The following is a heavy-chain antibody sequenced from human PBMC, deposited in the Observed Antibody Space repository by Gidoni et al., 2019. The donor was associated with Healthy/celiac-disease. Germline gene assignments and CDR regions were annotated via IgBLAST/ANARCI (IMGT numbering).Heavy chain of an antibody. Sequence: QVQLVQSGAAVKKPGASVKVSCKASGYTFTSYDINWVRQATGQGLEWMGWMNPNSGNTGYAQKFQGRVTMTRNTSISTAYMELSSLRSEDTAVYYCARSPIQLWKRWFDYWGQGTLVTVSS. D-gene: IGHD5-18*01. J-gene: IGHJ4*02. V-gene: IGHV1-8*01. CDR1: GYTFTSYD. CDR2: MNPNSGNT. CDR3: ARSPIQLWKRWFDY.